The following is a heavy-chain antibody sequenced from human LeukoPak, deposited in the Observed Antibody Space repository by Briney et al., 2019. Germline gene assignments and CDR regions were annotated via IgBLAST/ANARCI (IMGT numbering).Heavy chain of an antibody. Sequence: ASVKVSCKASGYTFTGYYMHWVRQAPGQGLEWMGWINPNSGGTNYAQKFQGRVTMTRDTSISTAYMELSRLRSDDTAVYYCAREGGLGYCSSTSCYEDYWGQGTLVTVSS. CDR1: GYTFTGYY. V-gene: IGHV1-2*02. J-gene: IGHJ4*02. CDR3: AREGGLGYCSSTSCYEDY. D-gene: IGHD2-2*01. CDR2: INPNSGGT.